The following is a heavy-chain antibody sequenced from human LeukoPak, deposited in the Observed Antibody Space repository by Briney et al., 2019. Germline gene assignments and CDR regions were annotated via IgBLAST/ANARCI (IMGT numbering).Heavy chain of an antibody. Sequence: SETLSLTCTVSGGSISSSSYYWSWIRQPAGKGLEWIGRIYTSGSTNYNPSLKSRVTMSVDTSKNQFSLKLSSVTAADTAVYYCARDHDSSGWCFGYWGQGTLVTVSS. CDR3: ARDHDSSGWCFGY. V-gene: IGHV4-61*02. CDR1: GGSISSSSYY. CDR2: IYTSGST. J-gene: IGHJ4*02. D-gene: IGHD6-19*01.